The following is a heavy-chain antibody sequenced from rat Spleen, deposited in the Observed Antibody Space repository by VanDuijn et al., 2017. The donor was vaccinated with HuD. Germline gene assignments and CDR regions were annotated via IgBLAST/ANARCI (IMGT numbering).Heavy chain of an antibody. V-gene: IGHV5-25*01. CDR2: ISTGGGNT. CDR1: GFTYSNYV. Sequence: EVQLVESGGGLVQPGRSLKLSCAASGFTYSNYVMAWVSQAPTKGLEWVASISTGGGNTYYRDSVKGRFTISRDNAKSTLYLQMDSLRSEDTATYYCARRKYTYASYYVMDAWGQGASVTVSS. CDR3: ARRKYTYASYYVMDA. D-gene: IGHD2-1*01. J-gene: IGHJ4*01.